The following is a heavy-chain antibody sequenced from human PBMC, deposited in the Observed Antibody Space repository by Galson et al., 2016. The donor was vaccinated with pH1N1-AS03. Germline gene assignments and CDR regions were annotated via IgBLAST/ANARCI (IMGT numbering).Heavy chain of an antibody. D-gene: IGHD3-16*01. J-gene: IGHJ4*02. V-gene: IGHV3-53*01. CDR1: GFTINNNY. CDR2: IYGGGDT. Sequence: SLRLSCAASGFTINNNYMSWVRQAPGKGLEWVPVIYGGGDTFYADPVKGRFTISRDNSKNTVYLQMNSLRVEDTAVYYCAREPWGSTQGEYWGQGTLVTVSS. CDR3: AREPWGSTQGEY.